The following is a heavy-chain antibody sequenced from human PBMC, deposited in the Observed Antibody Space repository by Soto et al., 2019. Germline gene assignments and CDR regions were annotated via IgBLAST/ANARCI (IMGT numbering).Heavy chain of an antibody. J-gene: IGHJ5*02. CDR1: GGSISSYY. CDR3: ARDYYYGSGSYYQRGNWFDP. D-gene: IGHD3-10*01. V-gene: IGHV4-59*12. Sequence: PSETLSLTCTVSGGSISSYYWSWIRQPPGKGLEWIGYIYYSGSTNYNPSLKSRVTISVDTSKNQFSLKLSSVTAADTAVYYCARDYYYGSGSYYQRGNWFDPWGQGTLVTVSS. CDR2: IYYSGST.